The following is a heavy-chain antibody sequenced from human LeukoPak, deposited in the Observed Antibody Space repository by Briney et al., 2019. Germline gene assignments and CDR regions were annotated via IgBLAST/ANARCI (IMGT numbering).Heavy chain of an antibody. Sequence: GGSLRLSCAASGFTFSSYAMSWVRQAPGKGLEWVSAISGSGGSTYYADSVKGRLTISRDNSKNTLYLQMNSLGAEDTAVYYCASQTGGLRYFDWPLDYWGQGTLVTVSS. CDR2: ISGSGGST. CDR3: ASQTGGLRYFDWPLDY. J-gene: IGHJ4*02. D-gene: IGHD3-9*01. CDR1: GFTFSSYA. V-gene: IGHV3-23*01.